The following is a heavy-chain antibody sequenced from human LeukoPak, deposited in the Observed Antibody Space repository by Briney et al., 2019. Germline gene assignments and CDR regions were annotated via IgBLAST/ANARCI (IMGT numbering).Heavy chain of an antibody. Sequence: GGSLRLSCAASGFTFSSYSMNWVRQAPGKGLEWVSYISGAGTIYYADSVKGRFTISRDNAKNSLYLQMNSLRAEDTAVYYCARDGGSGGSAFDYWGQGTLVTVSS. V-gene: IGHV3-48*04. CDR1: GFTFSSYS. D-gene: IGHD3-10*01. J-gene: IGHJ4*02. CDR2: ISGAGTI. CDR3: ARDGGSGGSAFDY.